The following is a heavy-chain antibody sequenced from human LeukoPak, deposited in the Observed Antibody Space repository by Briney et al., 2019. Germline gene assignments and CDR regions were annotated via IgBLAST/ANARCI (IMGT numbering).Heavy chain of an antibody. D-gene: IGHD4-23*01. Sequence: ASVTLSCKGSGYTFTDYYMHWVQQAPGKGLEWMGLVDPEDGETIYAEKFPGRVTITADTSTDTAYMELSSLRSEDTAVYYCATAVTYGGNLKDAFDIWGQGTMVTVSS. CDR3: ATAVTYGGNLKDAFDI. CDR2: VDPEDGET. CDR1: GYTFTDYY. J-gene: IGHJ3*02. V-gene: IGHV1-69-2*01.